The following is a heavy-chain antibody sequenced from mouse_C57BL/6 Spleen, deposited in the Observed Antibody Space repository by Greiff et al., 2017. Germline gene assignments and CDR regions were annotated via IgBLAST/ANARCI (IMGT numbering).Heavy chain of an antibody. J-gene: IGHJ4*01. Sequence: EVKLMESGGGLVKPGGSLKLSCAASGFTFSDYGMHWVRQAPEKGLEWVAYISSGSSTIYYADTVKGRFTISRDNAKNTLFLQMTSLRSEDTAMYYCARGAYYSIFMDYWGQGTSVTVSS. CDR3: ARGAYYSIFMDY. CDR1: GFTFSDYG. CDR2: ISSGSSTI. V-gene: IGHV5-17*01. D-gene: IGHD2-5*01.